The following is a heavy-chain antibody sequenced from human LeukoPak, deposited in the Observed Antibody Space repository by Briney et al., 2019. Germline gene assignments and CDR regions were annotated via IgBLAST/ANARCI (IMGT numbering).Heavy chain of an antibody. J-gene: IGHJ5*02. CDR3: ARENYDGTNWFDP. Sequence: ASVKVSCKASGYTFTSYAMHWVRQAPGQRLEWMGWINAGNGNTKYSQKFQGRVTITRDTSASTAYIELSSLRTEETAVYYCARENYDGTNWFDPWGQGTLVTVSS. CDR2: INAGNGNT. D-gene: IGHD3-10*01. CDR1: GYTFTSYA. V-gene: IGHV1-3*01.